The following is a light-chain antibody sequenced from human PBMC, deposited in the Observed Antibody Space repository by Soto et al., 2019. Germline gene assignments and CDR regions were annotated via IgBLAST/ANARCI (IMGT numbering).Light chain of an antibody. J-gene: IGKJ4*01. Sequence: DIQMTQSPSTLSGSVGDRVTITCRASQTISSWLAWYQQKPGKAPKLLIYAASTLQSGVPSRFSGSGSGTDFTLTISSLQPEDSATYYCQQLNTLFGGGTKVDIK. V-gene: IGKV1-5*01. CDR2: AAS. CDR1: QTISSW. CDR3: QQLNTL.